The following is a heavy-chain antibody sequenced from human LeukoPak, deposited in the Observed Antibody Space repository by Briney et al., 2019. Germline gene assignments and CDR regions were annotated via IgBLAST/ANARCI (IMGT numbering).Heavy chain of an antibody. CDR3: AIVASLGGPMDV. CDR2: IIPIFGTA. Sequence: GSSVTDTFMATVGTYSNYAISWVRPPPGQGLEWMGGIIPIFGTANYAQKFQGRVTITTDESTSTAYMELSSLRSEDTAVYYCAIVASLGGPMDVWGKGTTVTVSS. J-gene: IGHJ6*03. V-gene: IGHV1-69*05. D-gene: IGHD3-3*01. CDR1: VGTYSNYA.